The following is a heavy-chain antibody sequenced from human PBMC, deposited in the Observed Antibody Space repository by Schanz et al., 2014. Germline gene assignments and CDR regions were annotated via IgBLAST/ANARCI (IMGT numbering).Heavy chain of an antibody. Sequence: VQLVESGGGVVQPGGSLRLSCAASGFTFDNYAMHWVRQAPGKGLEWVSSISWNSGSVAYADSVKGRFTISRDAAKDSRFLQMTSLRADDTAVYFCARTSQAGWVPIFYWNFDLWGRGALVTVSS. D-gene: IGHD3-9*01. J-gene: IGHJ2*01. CDR2: ISWNSGSV. CDR3: ARTSQAGWVPIFYWNFDL. CDR1: GFTFDNYA. V-gene: IGHV3-9*01.